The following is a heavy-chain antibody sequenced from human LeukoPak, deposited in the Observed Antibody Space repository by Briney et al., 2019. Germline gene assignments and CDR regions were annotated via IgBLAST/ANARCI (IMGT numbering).Heavy chain of an antibody. J-gene: IGHJ4*02. CDR1: GFSLSTSGVG. D-gene: IGHD3-10*01. CDR3: AHSVIWFGALAGFDY. V-gene: IGHV2-5*01. CDR2: IYWNDDD. Sequence: SGPTLVNPTQTLTLTCTVSGFSLSTSGVGVGWFRQPPGKALEWLALIYWNDDDRYSPSLKSRLTITKDTSKNQVVLTMTDMDPVDTATYYCAHSVIWFGALAGFDYWGQGTLVTVSS.